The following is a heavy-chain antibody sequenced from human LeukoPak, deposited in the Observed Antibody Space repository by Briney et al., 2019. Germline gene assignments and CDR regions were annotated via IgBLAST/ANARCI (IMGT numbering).Heavy chain of an antibody. J-gene: IGHJ4*02. CDR3: ERDLNGEGDY. CDR2: INHNGGST. V-gene: IGHV1-46*01. Sequence: ASVKVSCKPSGYTFIRYYMLWVRQAPGQGLEWMGMINHNGGSTTYAQKFQGKVTMTRDTSTNTVYMELSSLRYEDSAVYYCERDLNGEGDYWGQGTLVTVSS. CDR1: GYTFIRYY.